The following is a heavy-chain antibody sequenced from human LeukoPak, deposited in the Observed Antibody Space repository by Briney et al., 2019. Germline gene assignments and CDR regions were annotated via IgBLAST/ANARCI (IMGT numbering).Heavy chain of an antibody. CDR2: FYSGGST. D-gene: IGHD2-15*01. Sequence: GGSLRLSCAASGFNFSSNYMNWVRQAPGKGLEWVSVFYSGGSTYYADSVKGRFTISRDNSKNTLYLQMNSLRAEDSAVYYCAKVRYCSGGACYNHMDVWGKGTTVTIS. J-gene: IGHJ6*03. V-gene: IGHV3-66*01. CDR3: AKVRYCSGGACYNHMDV. CDR1: GFNFSSNY.